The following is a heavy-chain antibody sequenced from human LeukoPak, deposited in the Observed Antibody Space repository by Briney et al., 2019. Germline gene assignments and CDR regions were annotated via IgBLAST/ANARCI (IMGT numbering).Heavy chain of an antibody. Sequence: PGGSLRLSCAASGFTFITYWMHWVRQAPGKGLVWVSSINSDGSTTTYADSVKGRFTISRDNAKNMVYLQMNSLRAEDTAVYYCARPFGSGSQVINYFDFWGQGTLVTVSS. CDR2: INSDGSTT. V-gene: IGHV3-74*01. J-gene: IGHJ4*02. CDR1: GFTFITYW. CDR3: ARPFGSGSQVINYFDF. D-gene: IGHD3-10*01.